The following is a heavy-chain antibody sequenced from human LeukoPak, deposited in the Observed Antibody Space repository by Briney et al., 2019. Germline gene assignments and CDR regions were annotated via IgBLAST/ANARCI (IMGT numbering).Heavy chain of an antibody. Sequence: ASVKVSCKASGGTFSSYAISWVRQAPGQGLEWMGIINPSGGSTSYAQKFQGRVTMTRDTSTSTVYMELSSLRSEDTAVYYCARVGFVGANTLFDYWGQGTLVTVSS. J-gene: IGHJ4*02. CDR2: INPSGGST. CDR3: ARVGFVGANTLFDY. V-gene: IGHV1-46*03. D-gene: IGHD1-26*01. CDR1: GGTFSSYA.